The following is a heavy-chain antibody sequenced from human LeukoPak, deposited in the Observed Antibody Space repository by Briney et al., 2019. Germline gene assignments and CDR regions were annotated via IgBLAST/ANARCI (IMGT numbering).Heavy chain of an antibody. CDR2: ISYDGSNK. Sequence: GTSLRLSCAASGFTFSSYAMHWVRQAPGKGLEWVAVISYDGSNKYYADSVKGRFTISRDNSKNTLYLQMNSLRAEDTAVYYCARGGGYYYYYMDVWGKGTTVTVSS. D-gene: IGHD2-15*01. V-gene: IGHV3-30*01. J-gene: IGHJ6*03. CDR1: GFTFSSYA. CDR3: ARGGGYYYYYMDV.